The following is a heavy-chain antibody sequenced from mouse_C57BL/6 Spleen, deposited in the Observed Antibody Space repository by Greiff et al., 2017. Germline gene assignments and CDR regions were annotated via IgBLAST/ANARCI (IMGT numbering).Heavy chain of an antibody. Sequence: VQLQQSGVELVRPGASVKLSCTASGFNIKDYYMHWVKQRPEQGLEWIGRIDPEDGDTEYAPKFQGKATMTADTSSNTAYLQLSSLTSEDTAVYYCTTYYGSSYDYFDYWGQGTTLTVSS. CDR2: IDPEDGDT. CDR1: GFNIKDYY. CDR3: TTYYGSSYDYFDY. V-gene: IGHV14-1*01. D-gene: IGHD1-1*01. J-gene: IGHJ2*01.